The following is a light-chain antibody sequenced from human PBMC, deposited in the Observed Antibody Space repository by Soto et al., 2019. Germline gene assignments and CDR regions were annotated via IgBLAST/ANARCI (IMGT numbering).Light chain of an antibody. CDR2: AAS. CDR1: QDISNY. CDR3: QKYNSAPWT. Sequence: DIQMTQSPSSLSASVGDRVTITCRASQDISNYLARYQQKPGKVPKVLISAASTLHSGVPSRISGSGSGTDFTLTISSLQPEDVATYYCQKYNSAPWTFGQGTKVEIK. V-gene: IGKV1-27*01. J-gene: IGKJ1*01.